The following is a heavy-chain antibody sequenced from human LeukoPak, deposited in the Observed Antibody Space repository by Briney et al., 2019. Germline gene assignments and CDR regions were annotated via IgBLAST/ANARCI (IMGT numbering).Heavy chain of an antibody. CDR1: GFTFSSYS. V-gene: IGHV3-48*01. D-gene: IGHD3-10*01. CDR2: ISSSSSTI. CDR3: ARNYYYGSGSYYFDY. Sequence: GGSQRLSCAASGFTFSSYSMNWVRQAPGKGLEWVSYISSSSSTIYYADSVKGRFTISRDNAKNSLYLQMNSLRAEDTALYYCARNYYYGSGSYYFDYWGQGTLITVSS. J-gene: IGHJ4*02.